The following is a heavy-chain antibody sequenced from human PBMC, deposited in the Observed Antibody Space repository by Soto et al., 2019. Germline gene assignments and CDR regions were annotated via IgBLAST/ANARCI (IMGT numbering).Heavy chain of an antibody. J-gene: IGHJ6*02. Sequence: GALRLSCAASGFTFSSYAMHWVRQAPGKGLEWVAVISYDGSNKYYADSVKGRFTISRDNSKNTLYLQMNSLRAEDTAVYYCARDQIRGYSYGYVYYYYGMDVWGQGTTVTVSS. V-gene: IGHV3-30-3*01. CDR1: GFTFSSYA. CDR2: ISYDGSNK. D-gene: IGHD5-18*01. CDR3: ARDQIRGYSYGYVYYYYGMDV.